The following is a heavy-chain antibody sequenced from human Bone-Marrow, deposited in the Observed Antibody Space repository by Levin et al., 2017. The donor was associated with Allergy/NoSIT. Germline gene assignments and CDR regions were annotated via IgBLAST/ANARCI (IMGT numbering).Heavy chain of an antibody. V-gene: IGHV3-15*01. J-gene: IGHJ4*02. CDR2: IKSKTYGETT. CDR1: GFTFSNAW. Sequence: GGSLRLSCAASGFTFSNAWMSWVRQAPGKGLEWVGRIKSKTYGETTDYAAPVEGRFSLSRDDSKNTLYLQMNSLKTEDTALYYCARENVWNFVHWGQGALVTVSS. CDR3: ARENVWNFVH. D-gene: IGHD1-1*01.